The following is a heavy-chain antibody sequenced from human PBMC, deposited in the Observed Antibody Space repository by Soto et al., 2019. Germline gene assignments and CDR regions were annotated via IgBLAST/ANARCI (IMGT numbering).Heavy chain of an antibody. CDR3: TTATITSQAHYYYYGMDV. V-gene: IGHV3-15*01. CDR1: GFTFSNAW. D-gene: IGHD3-3*01. Sequence: PVGSLRLSCAASGFTFSNAWMSWVRQAPGKGLEWVGRIKSKTDGGTTDYAAPVKGRFTISRDDSKNTLYLQMNSLKTEDTAVYYCTTATITSQAHYYYYGMDVWGQGTTVTVSS. CDR2: IKSKTDGGTT. J-gene: IGHJ6*02.